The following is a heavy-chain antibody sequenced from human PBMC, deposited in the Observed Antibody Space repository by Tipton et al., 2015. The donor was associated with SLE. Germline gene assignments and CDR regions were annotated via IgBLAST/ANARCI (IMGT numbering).Heavy chain of an antibody. V-gene: IGHV4-34*01. CDR2: INHSGST. CDR1: GGSFSGYY. CDR3: ARGPLVGATGGRDFDY. Sequence: TLSLTCAVYGGSFSGYYWSWIRQPPGKGLEWIGEINHSGSTNYNPSLKSRVTISVDTSKNQFSLKLSSVTAADTAVYYCARGPLVGATGGRDFDYWGQGTLVTFSS. J-gene: IGHJ4*02. D-gene: IGHD1-26*01.